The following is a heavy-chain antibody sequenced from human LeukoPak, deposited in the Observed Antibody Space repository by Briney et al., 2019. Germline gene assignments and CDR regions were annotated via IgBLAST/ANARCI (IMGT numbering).Heavy chain of an antibody. CDR2: ISGSGGST. J-gene: IGHJ4*02. Sequence: SGGSLRLSCAASGFTFSSYAMSWVRQAPGKGLEWVSAISGSGGSTYYADSVKGRFTISRDNSKNTLYLQMNSLRAEDTDVYYCAKAHERYSSSWYVETFDHWGQGTLVTVSS. CDR1: GFTFSSYA. V-gene: IGHV3-23*01. D-gene: IGHD6-13*01. CDR3: AKAHERYSSSWYVETFDH.